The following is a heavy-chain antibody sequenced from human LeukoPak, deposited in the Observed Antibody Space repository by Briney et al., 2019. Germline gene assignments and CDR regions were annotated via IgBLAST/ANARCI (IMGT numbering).Heavy chain of an antibody. CDR3: AKLAGYYDSSGYLFDY. CDR1: GFTFSSYA. J-gene: IGHJ4*02. V-gene: IGHV3-23*01. D-gene: IGHD3-22*01. CDR2: ISGSGGST. Sequence: GGSLRLSCAASGFTFSSYAMSWVRQAPGKGLEWGSAISGSGGSTYYADSVKGRFTIARDNSKNSLYLQMNSLRAEDTVVYYCAKLAGYYDSSGYLFDYWGQGTLVTVSS.